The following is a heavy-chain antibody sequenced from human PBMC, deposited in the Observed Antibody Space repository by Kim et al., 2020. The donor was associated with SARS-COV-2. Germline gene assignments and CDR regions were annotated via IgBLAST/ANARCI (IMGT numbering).Heavy chain of an antibody. CDR3: ARARAVAGVGY. D-gene: IGHD6-19*01. V-gene: IGHV4-39*07. J-gene: IGHJ4*02. Sequence: YYNPSLKSRVTISVDTSKNQFSLKLSSVTAADTAVYYCARARAVAGVGYWGQGTLVTVSS.